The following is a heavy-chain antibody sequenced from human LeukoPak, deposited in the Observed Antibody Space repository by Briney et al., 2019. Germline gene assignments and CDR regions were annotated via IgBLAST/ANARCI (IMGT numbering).Heavy chain of an antibody. J-gene: IGHJ6*03. CDR2: MNPNSGNT. D-gene: IGHD3-3*02. CDR3: AREKSFLEWLSTGRRDGYYMDV. CDR1: GYTFTSYD. Sequence: ASVKVSCKASGYTFTSYDINWVRQATGQGLEWMGWMNPNSGNTGYAQKFQGRVTITRNTSISTAYMELNSLRAEDTAVYYCAREKSFLEWLSTGRRDGYYMDVWGKGTTVTVSS. V-gene: IGHV1-8*03.